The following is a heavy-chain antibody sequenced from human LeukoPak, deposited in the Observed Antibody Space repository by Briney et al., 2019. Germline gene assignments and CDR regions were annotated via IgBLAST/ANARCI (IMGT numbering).Heavy chain of an antibody. J-gene: IGHJ4*02. CDR1: GFTFSDYY. V-gene: IGHV3-11*01. Sequence: GGSLRLSCAASGFTFSDYYMSWIRQAPGKGLEWVSYISSSGSTIYYADSVKGRFTISRDTAKNSLYLEMNSLRAEDTAVYYCARDGPSVVPAAQFDYWGQGPLVTVSS. D-gene: IGHD2-2*01. CDR3: ARDGPSVVPAAQFDY. CDR2: ISSSGSTI.